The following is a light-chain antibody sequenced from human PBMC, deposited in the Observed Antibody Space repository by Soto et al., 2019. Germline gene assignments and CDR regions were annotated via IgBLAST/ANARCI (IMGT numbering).Light chain of an antibody. CDR1: QSIRSNY. CDR3: QQYGSSPGT. CDR2: GAS. Sequence: EIVLTQSPGTLSLSPGERATLSCRASQSIRSNYVAWYQQKPGQAPRLLIYGASTRATGIPARFSGSGSGTDFTLTISRLEPEDFAVYYCQQYGSSPGTFGQGTKVDIK. V-gene: IGKV3-20*01. J-gene: IGKJ1*01.